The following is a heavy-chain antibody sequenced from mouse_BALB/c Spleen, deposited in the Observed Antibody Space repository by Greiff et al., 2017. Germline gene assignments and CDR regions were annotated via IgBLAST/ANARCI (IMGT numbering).Heavy chain of an antibody. V-gene: IGHV1S81*02. J-gene: IGHJ4*01. Sequence: QVQLQQSGAELVKPGASVKLSCKASGYTFTSYYLYWVKQRPGQGLEWIGEINPSNGGTNFNEKFKSKATLTVDKSSSTAYMQLSSLTSEDSAVYYYTRNYGEFHYAMDYWGQGTSVTVSS. CDR1: GYTFTSYY. CDR3: TRNYGEFHYAMDY. CDR2: INPSNGGT. D-gene: IGHD1-1*01.